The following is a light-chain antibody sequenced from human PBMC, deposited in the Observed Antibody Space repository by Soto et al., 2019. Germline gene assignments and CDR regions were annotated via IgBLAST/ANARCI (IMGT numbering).Light chain of an antibody. CDR3: LQHKTYPPT. V-gene: IGKV1-5*01. CDR1: QTISGW. Sequence: DIQMTQSPSTLSASVGDTVTITCRASQTISGWLAWYQQRPGKAPNLLIFDASTLESGVPSRFSGSGSGTTFTLTISSLQSDDFATYYCLQHKTYPPTFGGGTKVEIK. CDR2: DAS. J-gene: IGKJ4*01.